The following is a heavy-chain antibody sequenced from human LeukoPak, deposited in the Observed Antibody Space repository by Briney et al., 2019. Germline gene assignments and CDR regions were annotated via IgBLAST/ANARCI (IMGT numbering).Heavy chain of an antibody. J-gene: IGHJ2*01. D-gene: IGHD4-17*01. CDR1: GGSLSSSSYY. Sequence: SETLSLTCTVSGGSLSSSSYYWGWIRQPPGKGLEWIGYIFHSGSINNNPSLKSRVTISVDTSKNQFSLKLTSVTAADTAVYYCARAPQPTSYGDYGKRYFDLWGRGTLVTVSS. V-gene: IGHV4-61*05. CDR2: IFHSGSI. CDR3: ARAPQPTSYGDYGKRYFDL.